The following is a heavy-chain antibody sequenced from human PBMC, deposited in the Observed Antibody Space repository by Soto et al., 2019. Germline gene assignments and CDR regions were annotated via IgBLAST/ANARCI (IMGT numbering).Heavy chain of an antibody. Sequence: ASVKVSGKASGYTFTSYDINWVRQATGQGLEWMGWMNPNSGNTGYAQKFQGRVTMTRNTSISTAYMELSSLRSEDTAVYYCARATPGGFYYYYYGMDVWGQGTTVTVSS. CDR1: GYTFTSYD. V-gene: IGHV1-8*01. J-gene: IGHJ6*02. CDR2: MNPNSGNT. D-gene: IGHD3-16*01. CDR3: ARATPGGFYYYYYGMDV.